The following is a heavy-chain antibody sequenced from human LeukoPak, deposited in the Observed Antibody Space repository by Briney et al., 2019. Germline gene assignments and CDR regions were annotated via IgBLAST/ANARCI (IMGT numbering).Heavy chain of an antibody. CDR3: AKASAMIVVVSKHFDY. V-gene: IGHV3-23*01. CDR1: GFTFSSYA. Sequence: GGSLRLSCAASGFTFSSYAMSWVRQAPGKGLEWVSVISGGGGSTYYADSVKGRFTISRDNSKNTLYLQMNSLRAEDTAVYYCAKASAMIVVVSKHFDYWGQGTLVTVSS. CDR2: ISGGGGST. D-gene: IGHD3-22*01. J-gene: IGHJ4*02.